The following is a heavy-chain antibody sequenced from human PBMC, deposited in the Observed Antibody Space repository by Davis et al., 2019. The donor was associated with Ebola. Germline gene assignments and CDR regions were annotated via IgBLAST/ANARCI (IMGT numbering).Heavy chain of an antibody. CDR2: IKQDGSEK. CDR3: ARDLGFNWFDP. J-gene: IGHJ5*02. V-gene: IGHV3-7*01. CDR1: GFTFSTYW. Sequence: GESLKISCAASGFTFSTYWMSWVRQAPGKGLQWVANIKQDGSEKYYVDSVKGRFTISRDNAKNSLYLQMNSLRAEDTAVYYCARDLGFNWFDPWGQGTLVTVSS.